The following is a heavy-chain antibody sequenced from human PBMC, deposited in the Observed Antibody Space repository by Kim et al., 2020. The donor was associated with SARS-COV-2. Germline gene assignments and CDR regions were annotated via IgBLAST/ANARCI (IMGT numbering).Heavy chain of an antibody. CDR2: ISTDSGHT. V-gene: IGHV1-18*01. CDR3: ARDRDYRFDL. CDR1: GYAFTTYG. D-gene: IGHD3-16*02. J-gene: IGHJ4*02. Sequence: ASVKVSCKTSGYAFTTYGLSWVRQAPGQGLEWMGWISTDSGHTKYAQKFQDRVTLTKDTSTSTAYMELRSLISDDTAVYFCARDRDYRFDLWGQGTLVTVSS.